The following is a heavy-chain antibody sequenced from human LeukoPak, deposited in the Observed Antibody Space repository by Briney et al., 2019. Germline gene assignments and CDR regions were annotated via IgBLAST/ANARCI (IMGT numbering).Heavy chain of an antibody. J-gene: IGHJ3*02. CDR1: GFHFSTHG. Sequence: GGSLRLSCAASGFHFSTHGMNWVRQAPGKGLEWVSGISPPGDITYYADSVMGRFTISRDNAKNSLYLQMDSLRAEDTAVYYCARDPYYYESSGYFFGAFDIWGQGTMVTVSS. CDR3: ARDPYYYESSGYFFGAFDI. CDR2: ISPPGDIT. V-gene: IGHV3-23*01. D-gene: IGHD3-22*01.